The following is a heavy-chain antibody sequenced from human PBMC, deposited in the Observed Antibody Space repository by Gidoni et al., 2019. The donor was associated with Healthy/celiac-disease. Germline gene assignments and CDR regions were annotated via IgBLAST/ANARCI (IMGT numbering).Heavy chain of an antibody. CDR3: ANVYYDILTGYYNVPLYFDY. Sequence: EVQLLESGGGLVQPGGSLRLSCAASGFTFSSYAVSWVRQAPGKGREWVSAISGSGGSTYYADSVKGRFTISRDNSKNTLYLQMNSLRAEDTAVYYCANVYYDILTGYYNVPLYFDYWGQGTLVTVSS. CDR2: ISGSGGST. CDR1: GFTFSSYA. V-gene: IGHV3-23*01. J-gene: IGHJ4*02. D-gene: IGHD3-9*01.